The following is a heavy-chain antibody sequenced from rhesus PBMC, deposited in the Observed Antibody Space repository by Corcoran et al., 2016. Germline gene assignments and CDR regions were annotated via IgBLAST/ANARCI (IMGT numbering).Heavy chain of an antibody. CDR1: GFSLSTSGLG. D-gene: IGHD6-25*01. Sequence: QVTLKESGPALVKPTQTLTLTCPFSGFSLSTSGLGVGWIRQPSRKTLEWLAHIYWNDDKYYSTSLKSRLTISKDTSKNQVVLTMTNMDPVDTATYYCARGPGIAAAFEFWGQGALVTVSS. CDR2: IYWNDDK. V-gene: IGHV2-1*01. J-gene: IGHJ1*01. CDR3: ARGPGIAAAFEF.